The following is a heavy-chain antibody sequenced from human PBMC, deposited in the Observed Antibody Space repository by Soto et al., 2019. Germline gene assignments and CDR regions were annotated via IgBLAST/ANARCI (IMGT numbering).Heavy chain of an antibody. Sequence: EVQLLESGGGLVQPGGTLRLSCAASGFTFSSYAMSWVRQAPGKGLEWVSAISGSGGSTYYADSVKGRFTISRDNSKNTPYLQMNSLRAEDTAVYYCATTLGSSSTWFDPWGQGTLVTVSS. J-gene: IGHJ5*02. D-gene: IGHD6-6*01. V-gene: IGHV3-23*01. CDR2: ISGSGGST. CDR3: ATTLGSSSTWFDP. CDR1: GFTFSSYA.